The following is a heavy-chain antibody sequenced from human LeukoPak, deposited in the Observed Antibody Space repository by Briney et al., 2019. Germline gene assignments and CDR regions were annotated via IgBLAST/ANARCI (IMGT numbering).Heavy chain of an antibody. CDR1: VASMSSYS. CDR2: IYYSGST. Sequence: SETLSLTCTVSVASMSSYSWSWIRQPPGKGLEWIGDIYYSGSTNYNPSLKSRVTISVDTSKNQFSLKLSSVTAADTAVYYCARDRVVFDYWGQGTLVTVSS. CDR3: ARDRVVFDY. V-gene: IGHV4-59*01. D-gene: IGHD3-10*01. J-gene: IGHJ4*02.